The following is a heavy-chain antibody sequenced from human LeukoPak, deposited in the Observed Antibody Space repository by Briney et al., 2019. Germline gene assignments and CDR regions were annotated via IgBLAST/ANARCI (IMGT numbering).Heavy chain of an antibody. V-gene: IGHV4-34*01. Sequence: SETLSLTCAVYGGSFSGYYWSWLRHPPGKGLEWVGEINHSGSTNYNPSLKSRVTISVDTSKNQFSLKLSSVTAADTAVYYCARADIVATIDAFDIWGQGTMVTVSS. CDR1: GGSFSGYY. CDR3: ARADIVATIDAFDI. J-gene: IGHJ3*02. D-gene: IGHD5-12*01. CDR2: INHSGST.